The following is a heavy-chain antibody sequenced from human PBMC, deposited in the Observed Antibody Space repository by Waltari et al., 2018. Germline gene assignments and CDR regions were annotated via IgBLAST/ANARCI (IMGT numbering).Heavy chain of an antibody. CDR3: AVSYTGWYGDLDY. V-gene: IGHV1-2*02. Sequence: QVLLVQSGAEVKKPGASVKVSCKASGYSLTGYYLHWLRQAPGQVLEWMGWINPNSGGTSYAQIFQGRVTMTRDTSISTAYMELSRLTSDDTAVYYCAVSYTGWYGDLDYWGQGTLVTVSS. J-gene: IGHJ4*02. CDR1: GYSLTGYY. CDR2: INPNSGGT. D-gene: IGHD6-19*01.